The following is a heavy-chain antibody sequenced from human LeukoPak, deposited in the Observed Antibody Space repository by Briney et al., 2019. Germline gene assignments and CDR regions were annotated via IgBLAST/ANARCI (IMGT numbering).Heavy chain of an antibody. V-gene: IGHV4-31*11. Sequence: PSQTLSLTYDVSGDSISTGASYWSWIRQHPGKGLEFIGFIQSSGSTLYNPSLNTRVAISVDTSKNQFSLNLNSVTDADAAVYYCARGRGYGYGVDYWGQGTLVTVSS. D-gene: IGHD5-18*01. CDR2: IQSSGST. CDR1: GDSISTGASY. J-gene: IGHJ4*02. CDR3: ARGRGYGYGVDY.